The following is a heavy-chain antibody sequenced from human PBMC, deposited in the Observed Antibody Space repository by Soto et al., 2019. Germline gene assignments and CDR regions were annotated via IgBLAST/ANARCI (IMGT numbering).Heavy chain of an antibody. V-gene: IGHV3-23*01. J-gene: IGHJ1*01. Sequence: EVQLLESGGCLVQPEGSLRLYCAASGFSFSTYAMSWVRQAPGKGLEWVSGISGSGGTTYYADSVKGRFTISRDNSKNTLYLQVNSLRAEDTAVYYCAKDQAAAGTISRYFQHWGQGTLVTVAS. CDR1: GFSFSTYA. CDR3: AKDQAAAGTISRYFQH. CDR2: ISGSGGTT. D-gene: IGHD6-13*01.